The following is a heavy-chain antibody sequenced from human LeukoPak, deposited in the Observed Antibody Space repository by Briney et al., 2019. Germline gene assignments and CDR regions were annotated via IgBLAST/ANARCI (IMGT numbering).Heavy chain of an antibody. J-gene: IGHJ6*03. Sequence: GGSLRLSCAASGFTFSSYSMNWVRQAPGKGLEWVSSISSSSSYIYYADSVKGRFTISRDNAKNSLYLQMNSLRAEDTAVYYCARNAGPYYYYYMDVWGKGTTVTVSS. CDR2: ISSSSSYI. D-gene: IGHD2-2*01. V-gene: IGHV3-21*01. CDR1: GFTFSSYS. CDR3: ARNAGPYYYYYMDV.